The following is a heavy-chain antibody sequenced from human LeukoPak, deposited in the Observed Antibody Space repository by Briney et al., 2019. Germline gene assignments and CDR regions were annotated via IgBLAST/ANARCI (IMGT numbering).Heavy chain of an antibody. CDR3: ARGFYENPFDY. CDR1: GGSVSSGSYC. CDR2: IYYSGST. D-gene: IGHD5/OR15-5a*01. J-gene: IGHJ4*02. V-gene: IGHV4-61*01. Sequence: PSETLSLTCTVSGGSVSSGSYCWSWIRQPPGKGLEWIGYIYYSGSTNYNPSLKSRVTISVDTSKNQFSLKLSSVTAADTAVYYCARGFYENPFDYWGQGTLVTVSS.